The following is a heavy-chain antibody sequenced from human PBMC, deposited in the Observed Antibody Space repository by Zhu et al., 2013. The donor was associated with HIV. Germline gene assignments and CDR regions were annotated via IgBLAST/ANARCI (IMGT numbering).Heavy chain of an antibody. J-gene: IGHJ1*01. Sequence: QVHLMQSGAEMKKPGASVKVSCRASQYTFSDYYIHWVRKGPGPGLEWMGRINPSSGDIKYADNFLGSVTMTRDTSTSTAYMELSGLRSADTAVYYCASRPYYYDSSGYYIGEYFQHWGQGTLVTVSS. V-gene: IGHV1-2*04. CDR1: QYTFSDYY. CDR3: ASRPYYYDSSGYYIGEYFQH. CDR2: INPSSGDI. D-gene: IGHD3-22*01.